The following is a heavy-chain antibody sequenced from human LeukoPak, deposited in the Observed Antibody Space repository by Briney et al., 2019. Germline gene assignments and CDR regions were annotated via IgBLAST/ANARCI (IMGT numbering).Heavy chain of an antibody. CDR1: GFTFSSYA. Sequence: GGSLRLSCAASGFTFSSYAMSWVRQAPGKGLEWVSAISGSGGSTYYADSVKGRFTISRDNAKNSLYLQMNSLRAEDTALYYCARDLLGGSSYFDYWGQGTLVTVSS. J-gene: IGHJ4*02. CDR2: ISGSGGST. V-gene: IGHV3-23*01. CDR3: ARDLLGGSSYFDY. D-gene: IGHD1-26*01.